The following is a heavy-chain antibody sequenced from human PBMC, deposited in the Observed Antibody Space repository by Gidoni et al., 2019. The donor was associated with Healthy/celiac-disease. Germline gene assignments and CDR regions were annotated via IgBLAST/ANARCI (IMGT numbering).Heavy chain of an antibody. J-gene: IGHJ2*01. CDR2: IKQDGSEK. Sequence: EVQLVESGGGLVQPGGSLSRACAALGFTFSRYWVSWVRDAPGKGLEWVANIKQDGSEKYYVDSVKGRFTISRDNAKNSLYLQMNSLRAEDTAVYYCAREEDIVVVVAATHQPLVPHWYFDLWGRGTLVTVSS. CDR3: AREEDIVVVVAATHQPLVPHWYFDL. V-gene: IGHV3-7*01. D-gene: IGHD2-15*01. CDR1: GFTFSRYW.